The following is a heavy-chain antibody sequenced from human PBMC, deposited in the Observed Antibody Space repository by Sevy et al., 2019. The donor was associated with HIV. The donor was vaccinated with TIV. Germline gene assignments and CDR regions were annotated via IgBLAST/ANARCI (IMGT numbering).Heavy chain of an antibody. CDR2: IRSKTDGGTA. CDR1: GFTFSNAW. CDR3: TTSRD. J-gene: IGHJ4*02. Sequence: GGYLRLSCAASGFTFSNAWMSWVRQAPGKGLEWVGRIRSKTDGGTADYTAPVKGRFTISRDDSRNMLHLQMDALKSEDTGMSYCTTSRDWGQGTQVTVSS. V-gene: IGHV3-15*01.